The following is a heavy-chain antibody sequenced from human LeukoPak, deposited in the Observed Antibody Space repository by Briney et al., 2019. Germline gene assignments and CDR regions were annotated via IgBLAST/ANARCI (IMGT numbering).Heavy chain of an antibody. V-gene: IGHV4-4*07. CDR2: IYTSGST. D-gene: IGHD3-3*01. CDR1: GGSLSGYY. J-gene: IGHJ4*02. Sequence: SETLSLTCTVSGGSLSGYYWSWIRQPAGKGLEWIGRIYTSGSTNYNPSLKSRVTMSVDTSKNQFSLKLSSVTAADTAVYYCARDRAYYDFWSGYPAFDYWGQGTLVTVSS. CDR3: ARDRAYYDFWSGYPAFDY.